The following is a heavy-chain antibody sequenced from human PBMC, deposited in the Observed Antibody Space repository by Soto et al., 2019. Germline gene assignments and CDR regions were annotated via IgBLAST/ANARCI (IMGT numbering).Heavy chain of an antibody. CDR1: GGSISSYY. CDR2: IYYRGYT. D-gene: IGHD6-6*01. Sequence: QVQLQESGPGLVKPSETLSLTYTVSGGSISSYYWSWIRQPPGKGLEWIGYIYYRGYTNYNPSLKSRVTISVDTSKNQFSLKLSSVTAADTAVYYWATAARRAGNFDCWGQGTLVTVSS. V-gene: IGHV4-59*01. J-gene: IGHJ4*02. CDR3: ATAARRAGNFDC.